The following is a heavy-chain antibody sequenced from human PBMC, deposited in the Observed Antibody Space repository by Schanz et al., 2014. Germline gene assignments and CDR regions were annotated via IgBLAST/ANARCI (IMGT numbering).Heavy chain of an antibody. CDR2: ISGLGEDT. Sequence: EVQLLASGGGLVQPGGSLRLTCLTSGFTFPDHAMSWVRQAPGKGLEWVSTISGLGEDTFYSDSVKGRFTVSRDNAKNALDLQMNSLRAEATAVYYCVRDTDYHFDYWGQGTLVTVSS. CDR1: GFTFPDHA. D-gene: IGHD4-17*01. J-gene: IGHJ4*02. CDR3: VRDTDYHFDY. V-gene: IGHV3-23*01.